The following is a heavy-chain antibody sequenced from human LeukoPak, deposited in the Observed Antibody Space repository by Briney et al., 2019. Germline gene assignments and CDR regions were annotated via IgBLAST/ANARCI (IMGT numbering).Heavy chain of an antibody. CDR1: GFTFSSYA. V-gene: IGHV3-23*01. CDR3: AKDPGYDSSGYYYNPPDY. D-gene: IGHD3-22*01. J-gene: IGHJ4*01. Sequence: GGSLRLSCAASGFTFSSYAMSWVRQAPGKGLEWVSAISGSGGSTYYADSVKGRFTISRDNSKNTLYLQMNSLRAEDTAVYYCAKDPGYDSSGYYYNPPDYWGHGTLVTVSS. CDR2: ISGSGGST.